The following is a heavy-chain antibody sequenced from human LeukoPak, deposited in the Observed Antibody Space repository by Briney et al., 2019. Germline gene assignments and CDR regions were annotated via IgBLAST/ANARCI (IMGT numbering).Heavy chain of an antibody. CDR2: ISGSAGST. J-gene: IGHJ4*02. CDR3: VKEGRLVVVGVATNY. V-gene: IGHV3-23*01. D-gene: IGHD2-2*01. Sequence: PGGSLRLSCAASGFTFNTYIMSWVRQAPGKGLEWVSGISGSAGSTYYADSVKGRFTISRDNSKNTLYLQMNSLRVEDTAIYYCVKEGRLVVVGVATNYWGQGTLVTVSS. CDR1: GFTFNTYI.